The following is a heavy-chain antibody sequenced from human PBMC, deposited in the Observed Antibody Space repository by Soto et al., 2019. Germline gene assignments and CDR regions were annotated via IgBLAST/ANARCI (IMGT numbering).Heavy chain of an antibody. D-gene: IGHD3-22*01. CDR1: GFTFSSYS. CDR3: ARVGGYYDSSGYYYAFDI. CDR2: ISSSSSTI. J-gene: IGHJ3*02. V-gene: IGHV3-48*02. Sequence: GSLRLSCAASGFTFSSYSMNWVRQAPGKGLEWVSYISSSSSTIYYADSVKGRFTISRDNAKNSLYLQMNSLRDEDTAVYYCARVGGYYDSSGYYYAFDIWGQGTMVTVSS.